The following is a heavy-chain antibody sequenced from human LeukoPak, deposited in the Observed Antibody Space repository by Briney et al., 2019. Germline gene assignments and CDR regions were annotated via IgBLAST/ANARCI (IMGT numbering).Heavy chain of an antibody. V-gene: IGHV4-34*01. CDR2: INHSGST. CDR1: GGSFRGYY. CDR3: ARGWGDFDY. J-gene: IGHJ4*02. Sequence: SETLSLTRAVYGGSFRGYYWTWIRQTPGKGLEWIGDINHSGSTNYKSSLQSRATISVDASNNQFSLKLSSVTAADTAVYYCARGWGDFDYWGQGTLVTVSS. D-gene: IGHD7-27*01.